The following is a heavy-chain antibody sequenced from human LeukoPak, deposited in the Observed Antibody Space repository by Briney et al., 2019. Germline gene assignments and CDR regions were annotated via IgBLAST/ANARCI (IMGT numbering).Heavy chain of an antibody. CDR2: IYTSGST. Sequence: PSETLSLTCTVSGGSISSYYWSRIRQPPGKGLEWIGYIYTSGSTNYNPPLKSRVTISVDTSKNQFSLKLSSVTAADTAVYYCARHSDIVVVPAAISYMDVWGKGTTVTVSS. CDR1: GGSISSYY. J-gene: IGHJ6*03. D-gene: IGHD2-2*02. CDR3: ARHSDIVVVPAAISYMDV. V-gene: IGHV4-4*09.